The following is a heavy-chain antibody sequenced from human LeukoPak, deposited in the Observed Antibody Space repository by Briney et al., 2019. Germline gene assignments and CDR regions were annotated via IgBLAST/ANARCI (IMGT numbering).Heavy chain of an antibody. V-gene: IGHV3-7*01. J-gene: IGHJ4*02. CDR3: ARLREIPVFGVVTKSTSYFDY. CDR2: IKQDRSEK. CDR1: GFTFTNYW. D-gene: IGHD3-3*01. Sequence: GSLRLSCAASGFTFTNYWMGWVRQAPGKGLELVANIKQDRSEKYYVDSVKGRFTISRDNAKNSLYLQMNSLRAEDTAVYYCARLREIPVFGVVTKSTSYFDYWGQGTLVTVSS.